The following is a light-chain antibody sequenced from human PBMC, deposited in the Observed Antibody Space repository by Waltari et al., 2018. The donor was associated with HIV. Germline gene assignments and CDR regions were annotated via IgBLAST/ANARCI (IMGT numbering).Light chain of an antibody. CDR2: DVT. V-gene: IGLV2-11*01. J-gene: IGLJ1*01. Sequence: QSALTKTRSVSGSPGQSVTISCTGTSSDVGGYHYVSGYQQHPGKGPKLIIYDVTQLTSCLPGRFTGSKSGDTASLTMSGLQAEDEADYYCCSYAGSKTYVFGTGTKVTVL. CDR1: SSDVGGYHY. CDR3: CSYAGSKTYV.